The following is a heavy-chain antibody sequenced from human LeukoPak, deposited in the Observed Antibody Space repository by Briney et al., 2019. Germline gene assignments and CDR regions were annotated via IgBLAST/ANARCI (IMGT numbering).Heavy chain of an antibody. V-gene: IGHV4-61*02. D-gene: IGHD3-22*01. CDR1: GNSISSGDNY. J-gene: IGHJ4*02. CDR3: ASDLYYYDSSGYYYFFDY. CDR2: IYTSGST. Sequence: PSETLSLTCTVSGNSISSGDNYWSWIRQPAGKGLEWIGRIYTSGSTNYNPSLKSRVTISGDTSKNQFSLKLSSVTAADTAVYYCASDLYYYDSSGYYYFFDYWGQGTLVTVSS.